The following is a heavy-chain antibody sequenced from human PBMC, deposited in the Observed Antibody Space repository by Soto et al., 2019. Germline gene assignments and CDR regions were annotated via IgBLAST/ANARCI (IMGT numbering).Heavy chain of an antibody. CDR1: GFTVNSNY. CDR2: IYSGGST. J-gene: IGHJ5*02. V-gene: IGHV3-53*01. Sequence: GESLKISCAASGFTVNSNYMSWVRQAPGKGLEWVSVIYSGGSTYYADSVKGRFTISRDNSKNTLYLQMNSLRAEDTAVYYCARVNYIAAAGTHWFDPWGQGTLVTVSS. D-gene: IGHD6-13*01. CDR3: ARVNYIAAAGTHWFDP.